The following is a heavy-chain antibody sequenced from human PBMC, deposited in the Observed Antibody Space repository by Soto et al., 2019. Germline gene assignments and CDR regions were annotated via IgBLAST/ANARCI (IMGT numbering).Heavy chain of an antibody. J-gene: IGHJ6*02. D-gene: IGHD2-21*02. CDR2: IKNKADGGTT. Sequence: EVQLVESGGGLVQPGGSLRLSCAASGLTFNNAWMTWVRRAPGKGLEWVGRIKNKADGGTTDYATPVKGRFIITRDDSKXXXYXXMHSLKSEDTAVYYCATVGYCGGDWCYASYYGMDVWGQGTTVTVSS. V-gene: IGHV3-15*01. CDR1: GLTFNNAW. CDR3: ATVGYCGGDWCYASYYGMDV.